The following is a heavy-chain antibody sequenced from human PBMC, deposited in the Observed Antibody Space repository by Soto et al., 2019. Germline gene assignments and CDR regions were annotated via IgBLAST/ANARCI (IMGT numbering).Heavy chain of an antibody. CDR2: ISAYNGNT. Sequence: QVQLVQSGAEVKKPGASVKVSCKASGYTFTSYGISWVRQVPGQGLEWMGWISAYNGNTNYAQKLQGRVTMTTDTSTSTAYMELRSLRSDDTAVYYCARDWAGVFGETHNWFDPWGQGTLVTVSS. D-gene: IGHD3-16*01. J-gene: IGHJ5*02. CDR3: ARDWAGVFGETHNWFDP. CDR1: GYTFTSYG. V-gene: IGHV1-18*01.